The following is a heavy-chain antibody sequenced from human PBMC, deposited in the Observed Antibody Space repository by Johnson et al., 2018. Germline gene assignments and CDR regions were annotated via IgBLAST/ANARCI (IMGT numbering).Heavy chain of an antibody. V-gene: IGHV3-11*01. CDR2: ITSSGSTK. CDR3: ARMDPFRLGHNWFDP. Sequence: QVQLVQSGGGVVKPGGSLRLSCEVAGFKFSDYYMTWIRQAPGKGLQCVSYITSSGSTKYYADSVKGRFTISRDNAKNLLFLKMNSLTAGDTAIYYCARMDPFRLGHNWFDPWGQGTLVTVSS. J-gene: IGHJ5*02. CDR1: GFKFSDYY. D-gene: IGHD7-27*01.